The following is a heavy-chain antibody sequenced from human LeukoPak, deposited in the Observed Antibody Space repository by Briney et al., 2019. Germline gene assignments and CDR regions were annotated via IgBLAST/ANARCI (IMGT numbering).Heavy chain of an antibody. CDR1: DGSFSGYY. CDR2: INGSGGT. Sequence: SETLSHSRAVYDGSFSGYYWTWIRQFPGRGLEWIGEINGSGGTNSNPSLKSRVTMSVDTSKNQFSLKLTSVTAADTAVYYCARRVTVIYYMNLWAKGCTVTVSS. D-gene: IGHD3-22*01. V-gene: IGHV4-34*01. CDR3: ARRVTVIYYMNL. J-gene: IGHJ6*03.